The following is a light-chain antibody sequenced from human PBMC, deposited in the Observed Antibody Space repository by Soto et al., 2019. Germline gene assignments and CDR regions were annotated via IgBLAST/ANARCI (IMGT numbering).Light chain of an antibody. CDR3: KHYNNCPT. Sequence: IVMAHSPDTLSVSHEARALPSFRASQSVSTNLAWYQQKPGQAPRVLIYGASTRATNIPARFSGSGSGTDFTLTISSMQSEDFALYYCKHYNNCPTFGQGAKVDI. CDR2: GAS. J-gene: IGKJ1*01. CDR1: QSVSTN. V-gene: IGKV3-15*01.